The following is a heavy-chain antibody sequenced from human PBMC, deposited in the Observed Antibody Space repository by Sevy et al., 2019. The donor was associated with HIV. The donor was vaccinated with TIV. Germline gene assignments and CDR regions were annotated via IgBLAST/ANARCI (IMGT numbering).Heavy chain of an antibody. D-gene: IGHD2-21*02. CDR2: IRYDGNSK. CDR3: ANGDYYFDY. V-gene: IGHV3-30*02. J-gene: IGHJ4*02. Sequence: GESLKISCGASGFTFLTYGMQWVRQAPGKGLEWVAFIRYDGNSKYYTDSVKGRFTISRDHSKNTLYLHMNSLRAEDTAVYYCANGDYYFDYWGQGTLVTVSS. CDR1: GFTFLTYG.